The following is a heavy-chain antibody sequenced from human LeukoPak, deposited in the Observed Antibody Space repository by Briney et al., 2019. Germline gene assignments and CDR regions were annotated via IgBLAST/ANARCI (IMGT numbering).Heavy chain of an antibody. CDR2: INSDGSST. CDR1: GFTFSIYW. D-gene: IGHD3-3*01. V-gene: IGHV3-74*01. CDR3: ARDEDWSGYYGAFDI. Sequence: GGSLRLSCAASGFTFSIYWMHWVRQAPGKGLVWVSRINSDGSSTSYADSVKGRFTISRDNAKNTLYLQMNSLRAEDTAVYNCARDEDWSGYYGAFDIWGQGTMVTVSS. J-gene: IGHJ3*02.